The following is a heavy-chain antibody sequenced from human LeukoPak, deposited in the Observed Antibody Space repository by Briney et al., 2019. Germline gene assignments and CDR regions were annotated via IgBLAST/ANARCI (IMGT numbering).Heavy chain of an antibody. Sequence: SETLSLTCAVYGGSFSGYYWSWIRQPPGKGLEWIGEINHSGSTNYNPSLKSRVTISVDTSKNQFSLKLSSVTAADTAVYHCARARGYSSGWYLAPWGQGTLVTVSS. CDR2: INHSGST. J-gene: IGHJ5*02. D-gene: IGHD6-19*01. CDR1: GGSFSGYY. V-gene: IGHV4-34*01. CDR3: ARARGYSSGWYLAP.